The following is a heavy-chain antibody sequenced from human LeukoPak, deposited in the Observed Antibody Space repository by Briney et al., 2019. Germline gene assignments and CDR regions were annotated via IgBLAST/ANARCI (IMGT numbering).Heavy chain of an antibody. J-gene: IGHJ4*02. Sequence: GGSLRLSCAGSGFIFNNYAMHWVRHPPGKGLEWVSGISWNSGSIDYADSVKGRFTISRDNAKNSLYLQMYSLRVEDTAFYYCAKDNRRHYTSGPNPDSLHWGQGALVTVSS. D-gene: IGHD6-19*01. CDR1: GFIFNNYA. CDR2: ISWNSGSI. CDR3: AKDNRRHYTSGPNPDSLH. V-gene: IGHV3-9*01.